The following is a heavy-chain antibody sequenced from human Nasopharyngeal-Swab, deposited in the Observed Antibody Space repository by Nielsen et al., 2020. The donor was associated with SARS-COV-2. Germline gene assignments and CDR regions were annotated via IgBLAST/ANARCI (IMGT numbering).Heavy chain of an antibody. V-gene: IGHV1-18*01. CDR2: ISAYNGNT. D-gene: IGHD3-22*01. J-gene: IGHJ4*02. CDR3: ARDSNPDYYDSSGYKDY. Sequence: WVRQAPVQGLEWMGWISAYNGNTNYAQKLQGRVTMTTDTSTSTAYMELRSLRSDDTAVYYCARDSNPDYYDSSGYKDYWGQGTLVTVSS.